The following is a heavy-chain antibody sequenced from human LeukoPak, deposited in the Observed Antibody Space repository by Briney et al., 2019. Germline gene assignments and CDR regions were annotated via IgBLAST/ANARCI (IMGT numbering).Heavy chain of an antibody. CDR3: AKDRGYSYGSALDY. Sequence: GGSLRLSCAASGFTFSSYGMHWVRQAPGKGLEWVAFIRYDGSNKYYADSVKGRFTISRDNSKNTLYLQMNSLRAEDTAVYYCAKDRGYSYGSALDYWGQGTLVTVSS. CDR1: GFTFSSYG. CDR2: IRYDGSNK. D-gene: IGHD5-18*01. J-gene: IGHJ4*02. V-gene: IGHV3-30*02.